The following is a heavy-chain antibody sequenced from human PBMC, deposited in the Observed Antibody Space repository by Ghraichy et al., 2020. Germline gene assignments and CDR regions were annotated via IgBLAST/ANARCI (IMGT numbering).Heavy chain of an antibody. CDR1: GGSINSGAYY. J-gene: IGHJ4*02. CDR2: IFYSGST. D-gene: IGHD3-22*01. Sequence: SETLSLTCTVSGGSINSGAYYWTWVRQHPGKGLEWIGYIFYSGSTDYNPSLNSRVTISLDTSENQFSLKLSSVTAADTAMYYCARTNIGLVGSSGYFFNWGQGILVTVSS. V-gene: IGHV4-31*03. CDR3: ARTNIGLVGSSGYFFN.